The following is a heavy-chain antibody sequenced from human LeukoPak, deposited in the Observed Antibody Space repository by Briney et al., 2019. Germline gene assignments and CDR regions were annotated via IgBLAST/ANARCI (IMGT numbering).Heavy chain of an antibody. CDR2: IDSDGSST. Sequence: GGSLRLSCAASGFTFSNYEMNWVRQAPGKGQVWVSRIDSDGSSTIYADSVKGRFTISRDNAKNTLNLQMNSLRAEDTGLYYCARSGAPTPDYWGQGTLVIVSS. CDR3: ARSGAPTPDY. J-gene: IGHJ4*02. D-gene: IGHD2-15*01. CDR1: GFTFSNYE. V-gene: IGHV3-74*01.